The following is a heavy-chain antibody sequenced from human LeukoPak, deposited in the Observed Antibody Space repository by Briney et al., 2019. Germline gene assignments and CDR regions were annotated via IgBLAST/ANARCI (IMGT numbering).Heavy chain of an antibody. J-gene: IGHJ6*03. CDR2: ISAYNGNT. D-gene: IGHD4-17*01. V-gene: IGHV1-18*01. CDR3: AKTTAEYYYYYYMDV. CDR1: GYTFTCYG. Sequence: ASVKVSCKASGYTFTCYGISWVRQAPGQGLEWMGWISAYNGNTNYAQKLQGRVTMTTDTSTSTAYMELRSLRSDDTAVYYCAKTTAEYYYYYYMDVWGKGTTVTVSS.